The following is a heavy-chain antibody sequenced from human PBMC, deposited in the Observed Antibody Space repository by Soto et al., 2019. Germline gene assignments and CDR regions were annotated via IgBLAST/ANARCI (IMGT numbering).Heavy chain of an antibody. CDR1: GFTFSSYG. V-gene: IGHV3-30*03. CDR3: ATAGITGTTSSWFDP. Sequence: PGGSLRLSCAASGFTFSSYGMHWVRQAPGKGLEWVAVISYDGSNKYYADSVKGRFTISRDNSKNTLYLQMNSLRAEDTAVYYCATAGITGTTSSWFDPWGQGTLVTVSS. CDR2: ISYDGSNK. J-gene: IGHJ5*02. D-gene: IGHD1-7*01.